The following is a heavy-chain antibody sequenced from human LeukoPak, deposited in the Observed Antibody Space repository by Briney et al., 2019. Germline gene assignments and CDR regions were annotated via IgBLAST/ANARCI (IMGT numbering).Heavy chain of an antibody. D-gene: IGHD3-3*01. J-gene: IGHJ4*02. CDR2: INPSGGST. V-gene: IGHV1-46*01. Sequence: ASVKVSCKASGYTFTSYYMHWVRQAPGQGLEWMGIINPSGGSTNYAQKFQGRVTITTDESTSTAYMELGSLRSEDTAVYYCASRSFGSSVFLADYWGQGTLVTVSS. CDR1: GYTFTSYY. CDR3: ASRSFGSSVFLADY.